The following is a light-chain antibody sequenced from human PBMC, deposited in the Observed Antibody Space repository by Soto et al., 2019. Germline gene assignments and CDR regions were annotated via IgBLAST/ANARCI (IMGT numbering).Light chain of an antibody. CDR2: DAS. CDR3: QQRHTWPTT. Sequence: EIVMTQFPATLSESPGERVTLSCRASQSVSTNVAWYQQKPGEAPRLLIFDASKRATGIPARFSGSGSGTDFTLTISSLDPEDFGIYYCQQRHTWPTTFGGGAKVEI. V-gene: IGKV3-11*01. CDR1: QSVSTN. J-gene: IGKJ4*01.